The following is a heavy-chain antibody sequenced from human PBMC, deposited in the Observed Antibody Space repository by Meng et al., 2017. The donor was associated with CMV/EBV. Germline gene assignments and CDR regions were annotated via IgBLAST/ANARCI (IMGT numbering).Heavy chain of an antibody. CDR2: ISSSGSTI. Sequence: GESLKISCAASGFTFSSYEMNWVRQAPGKGLEWVSYISSSGSTIYYADSVKGRFTISRDNAKNSLYLQMNSLRAEDTAVYYCARGVVITIFGPTYNWFDPWGQGTLVT. CDR1: GFTFSSYE. CDR3: ARGVVITIFGPTYNWFDP. V-gene: IGHV3-48*03. D-gene: IGHD3-3*01. J-gene: IGHJ5*02.